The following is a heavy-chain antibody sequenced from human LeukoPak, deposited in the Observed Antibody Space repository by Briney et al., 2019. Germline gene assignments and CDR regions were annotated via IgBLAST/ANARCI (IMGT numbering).Heavy chain of an antibody. CDR3: ARAFPVYSSGWYVGAFDI. CDR1: GGSISSYY. V-gene: IGHV4-59*01. D-gene: IGHD6-19*01. Sequence: SETLSLTCTVSGGSISSYYWSWIRQPPGKGLEWIGYIYYSGSTNYNPSLKSRVTISVDTSKNQFSLKLSSVTAADTAVYYCARAFPVYSSGWYVGAFDIWGQGTMVTVSS. CDR2: IYYSGST. J-gene: IGHJ3*02.